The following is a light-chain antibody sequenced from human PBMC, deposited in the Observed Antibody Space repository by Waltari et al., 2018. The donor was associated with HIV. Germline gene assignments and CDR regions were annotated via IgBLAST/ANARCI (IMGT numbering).Light chain of an antibody. CDR2: RTN. J-gene: IGLJ1*01. V-gene: IGLV1-47*01. CDR3: AAWDDTLSSYV. Sequence: QSVLTQPPSASGTPGPRVTISCSGSNSNNGSQAVYWFQHLPGTAPKPLIYRTNQRRSGVPDRFSGSKSGTSASLAISGLRSDDEADYYCAAWDDTLSSYVFGTGTTVTV. CDR1: NSNNGSQA.